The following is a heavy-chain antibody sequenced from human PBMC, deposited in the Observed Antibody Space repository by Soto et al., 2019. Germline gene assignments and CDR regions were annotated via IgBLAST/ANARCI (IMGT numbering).Heavy chain of an antibody. D-gene: IGHD5-12*01. CDR3: ARDPYGGYIFDS. Sequence: QVQLVESGGGVVQPGTSLRLSCAASGFTFRNYAMHWVRQSPAKGLEWLAVISFDGANIFYADAAKGRFTISRDNSKETLYLQLDSPRPEDTGVYFCARDPYGGYIFDSWGQGTQVTLSS. CDR1: GFTFRNYA. CDR2: ISFDGANI. J-gene: IGHJ4*02. V-gene: IGHV3-30-3*01.